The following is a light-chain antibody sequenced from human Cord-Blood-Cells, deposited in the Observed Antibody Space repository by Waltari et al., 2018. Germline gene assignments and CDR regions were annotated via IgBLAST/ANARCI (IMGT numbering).Light chain of an antibody. J-gene: IGLJ2*01. Sequence: QSALTQPASVSGSPGQSITISCTGTSSDVGGYNYVSWYQQYPGKAPKLMIYDVSNRPAGVSNRFSGSKSGNAASLTISGLQAEDEADYYCSSYTSSSTLEGVFGGVTKLTVL. CDR1: SSDVGGYNY. CDR2: DVS. CDR3: SSYTSSSTLEGV. V-gene: IGLV2-14*01.